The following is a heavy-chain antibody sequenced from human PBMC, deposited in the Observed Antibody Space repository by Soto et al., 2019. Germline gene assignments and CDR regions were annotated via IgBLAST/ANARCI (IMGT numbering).Heavy chain of an antibody. CDR1: GFSFSGFA. J-gene: IGHJ4*02. D-gene: IGHD6-6*01. V-gene: IGHV3-23*01. Sequence: EVQLLESGGGLVQPGGSLRLSCVASGFSFSGFAMSWVRQAPGKGLGGVSSITGTGVSIYYADSVRGRFTISRDNSKNTLYLQMSSLRAEDTARYYCAKDSIPYSSSYDLDHWGRGALVTVSS. CDR2: ITGTGVSI. CDR3: AKDSIPYSSSYDLDH.